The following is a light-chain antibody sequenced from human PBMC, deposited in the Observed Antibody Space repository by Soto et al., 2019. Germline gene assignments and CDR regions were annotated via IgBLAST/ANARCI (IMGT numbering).Light chain of an antibody. CDR3: ETWDSNTRV. CDR1: SGHSTYI. J-gene: IGLJ3*02. CDR2: LEGSGRY. V-gene: IGLV4-60*02. Sequence: QPVLTQSSSASASLGSSVKLTCTLSSGHSTYIIAWHQQQPGKAPRYLMNLEGSGRYNRGSAVPDRFSGSSSGADRYLTISNLQFEDEADYYCETWDSNTRVFGGGTKLTVL.